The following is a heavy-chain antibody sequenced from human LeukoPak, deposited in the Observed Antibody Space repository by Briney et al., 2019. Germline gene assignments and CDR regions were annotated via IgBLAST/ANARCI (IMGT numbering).Heavy chain of an antibody. V-gene: IGHV4-4*07. J-gene: IGHJ6*03. Sequence: SETLSLTCTVSGGSISSYYWSWIRQPAGKGLEWIGRIYTSGSTNYNPSLKSRVTMSVDTSKNQFSLKLSSVTAADTAVYYCARGSNEYDILTGYSAYYYYMDVWGKGTTVTVSS. D-gene: IGHD3-9*01. CDR2: IYTSGST. CDR1: GGSISSYY. CDR3: ARGSNEYDILTGYSAYYYYMDV.